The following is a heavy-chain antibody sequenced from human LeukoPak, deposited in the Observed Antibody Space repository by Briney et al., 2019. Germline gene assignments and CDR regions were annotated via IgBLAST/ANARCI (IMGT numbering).Heavy chain of an antibody. CDR3: ARHSLKLVDADFDY. Sequence: EPLSLTCSVSGGPISSYHWSWIRQPPGKGLEWIGYIYYGGRTNYNPSLKSRVTISVDTSKNQLSLTVSSVTAADTAIYYCARHSLKLVDADFDYWGQGTLVTVSS. J-gene: IGHJ4*02. V-gene: IGHV4-59*08. CDR1: GGPISSYH. CDR2: IYYGGRT. D-gene: IGHD3-16*02.